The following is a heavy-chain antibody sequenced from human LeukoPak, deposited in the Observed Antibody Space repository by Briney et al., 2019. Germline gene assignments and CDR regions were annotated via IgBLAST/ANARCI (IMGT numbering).Heavy chain of an antibody. CDR2: ISYDGNNK. CDR1: GFSFSSFA. CDR3: ARQYCSAGSCYLDY. Sequence: PGGSLRLSCAASGFSFSSFAMYWVRQAPGKGLEWVTLISYDGNNKYYTDSVKGRFTVSRDNSKNTLYLQMDSLRVEDTAEYHCARQYCSAGSCYLDYWGQGTLVTVSS. D-gene: IGHD2-15*01. V-gene: IGHV3-30-3*01. J-gene: IGHJ4*02.